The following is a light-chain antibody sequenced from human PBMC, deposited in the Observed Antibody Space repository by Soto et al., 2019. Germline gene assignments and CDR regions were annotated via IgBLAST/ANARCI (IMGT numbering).Light chain of an antibody. V-gene: IGLV2-8*01. CDR1: SSDVGGSDY. J-gene: IGLJ2*01. CDR3: SSYAGSNNYMV. Sequence: QSVLSQPPSASGSPGQSVAISCTGTSSDVGGSDYVSWYQQHPGDAPKLIISEVSKRPSGVPDRFSGSKSGNTASLTVSGLQAEDEADYYCSSYAGSNNYMVFGGGTKVTVL. CDR2: EVS.